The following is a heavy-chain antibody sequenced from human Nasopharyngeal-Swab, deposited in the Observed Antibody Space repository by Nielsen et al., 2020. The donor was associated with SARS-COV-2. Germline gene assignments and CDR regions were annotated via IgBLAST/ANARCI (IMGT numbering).Heavy chain of an antibody. CDR1: GGSISSGGYY. D-gene: IGHD6-19*01. J-gene: IGHJ4*02. V-gene: IGHV4-39*07. CDR3: AGYSSGWTFDY. Sequence: SETLSLTCTVSGGSISSGGYYWSWIRQPPGKGLEWIGSIYYSGSTNYNPSLKSRVTISVDKSKNQFSLKLSSVTAADTAVYYCAGYSSGWTFDYWGQGTLVTVSS. CDR2: IYYSGST.